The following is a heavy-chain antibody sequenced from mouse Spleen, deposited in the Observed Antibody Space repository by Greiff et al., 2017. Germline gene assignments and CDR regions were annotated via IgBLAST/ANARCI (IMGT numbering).Heavy chain of an antibody. CDR2: ISSGSSTI. V-gene: IGHV5-17*01. CDR1: GFTFSDYG. CDR3: ARDGNLNWYFDD. D-gene: IGHD2-1*01. J-gene: IGHJ1*01. Sequence: EVKLQESGGGLVKPGGSLKLSCAASGFTFSDYGMHWVRQAPEKGLEWVAYISSGSSTIYYADTVKGRFTIFRENAKNTLFLQMTSLRSEDTAVYYCARDGNLNWYFDDWGPGTTVTVSS.